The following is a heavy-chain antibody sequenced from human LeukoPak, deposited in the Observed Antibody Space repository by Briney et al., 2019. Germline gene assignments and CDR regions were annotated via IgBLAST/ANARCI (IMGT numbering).Heavy chain of an antibody. J-gene: IGHJ5*02. D-gene: IGHD2-21*02. CDR3: ARGVLCGGDCMKPSNWFDP. CDR1: GGSFSGYY. V-gene: IGHV4-34*01. Sequence: SETLSLTCAVYGGSFSGYYWSWIRQPPGKGLEWIGEINHSGSTNYNPSLKSRVTISVDTSKNQFSLKLSSVTAADSAVVYCARGVLCGGDCMKPSNWFDPWGQGTLVTVSS. CDR2: INHSGST.